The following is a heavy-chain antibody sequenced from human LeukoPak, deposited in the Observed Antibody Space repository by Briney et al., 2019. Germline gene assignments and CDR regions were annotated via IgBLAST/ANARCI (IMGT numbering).Heavy chain of an antibody. CDR1: GFSFSDNY. J-gene: IGHJ4*02. CDR3: AKGGGTTVTSAANY. D-gene: IGHD4-17*01. Sequence: GGSLRLSCAASGFSFSDNYMSWIRQAPGKGLEWVSYISNSGSYTNYPDSVKGRFTISRDNAKNSLYLQMNSLRAEDTAVYYCAKGGGTTVTSAANYWGQGTLVTVSS. V-gene: IGHV3-11*05. CDR2: ISNSGSYT.